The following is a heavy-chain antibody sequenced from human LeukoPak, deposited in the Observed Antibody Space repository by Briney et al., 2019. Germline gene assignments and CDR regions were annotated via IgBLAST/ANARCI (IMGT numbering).Heavy chain of an antibody. CDR2: ISGSSTYI. D-gene: IGHD6-19*01. CDR3: ARDKTVAVDAFDI. J-gene: IGHJ3*02. CDR1: GFTFSSYS. V-gene: IGHV3-21*01. Sequence: GGSLRLSCAASGFTFSSYSMNWVRQAPGKGLEWVSSISGSSTYIYYADAVKGRFTISRDNAKNSLYLHMNSLRAEDTAVYYCARDKTVAVDAFDIWGQGTMVTVSS.